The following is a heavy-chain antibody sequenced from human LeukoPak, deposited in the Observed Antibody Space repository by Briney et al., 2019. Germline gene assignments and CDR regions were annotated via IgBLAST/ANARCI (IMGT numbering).Heavy chain of an antibody. CDR3: AKDMDTMMVIFDPT. D-gene: IGHD3-22*01. CDR1: GFTFSSYW. V-gene: IGHV3-23*01. Sequence: GGSLRLSCEASGFTFSSYWMSWVRQAPGKGLEWVSAISSRGGSPYYADYVKGRFTISRDNSENTLYLQMNSLRAEDTAVYYCAKDMDTMMVIFDPTWGQGTLVTVSS. CDR2: ISSRGGSP. J-gene: IGHJ5*02.